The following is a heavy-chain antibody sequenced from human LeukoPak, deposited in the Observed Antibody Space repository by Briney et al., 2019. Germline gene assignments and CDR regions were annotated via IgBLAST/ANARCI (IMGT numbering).Heavy chain of an antibody. CDR1: GFTFSTYA. J-gene: IGHJ5*02. V-gene: IGHV3-30*18. Sequence: QPGRSLRLSCAASGFTFSTYALHWVRQAPGKGLEWVAVISYDGSKKYYADSVKGRFTISRDNSKNTLYVQMNSLRAEDTAVYYCAKDRNDYGDGWFDPWGQGTLVTASA. CDR3: AKDRNDYGDGWFDP. CDR2: ISYDGSKK. D-gene: IGHD4/OR15-4a*01.